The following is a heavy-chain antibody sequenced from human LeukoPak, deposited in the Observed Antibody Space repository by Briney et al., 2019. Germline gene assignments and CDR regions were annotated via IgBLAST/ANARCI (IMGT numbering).Heavy chain of an antibody. D-gene: IGHD5-24*01. CDR3: ARGETMDV. V-gene: IGHV3-7*01. CDR1: AFSFETYW. Sequence: GGSLRLSCVALAFSFETYWMSWVRQAPGKGPEWVANINEDGSEKHYVGSVRGRFTISRDNADNSLHLQMNSLRPEDMAVYFCARGETMDVWGKGTTVTVSS. CDR2: INEDGSEK. J-gene: IGHJ6*03.